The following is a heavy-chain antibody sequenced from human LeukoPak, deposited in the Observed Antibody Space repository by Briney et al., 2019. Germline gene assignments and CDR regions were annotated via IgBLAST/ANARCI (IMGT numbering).Heavy chain of an antibody. J-gene: IGHJ4*02. CDR3: ARAQFEPYYFDY. CDR2: ISSSSYI. CDR1: GFTFSSYS. Sequence: PGGSLRLSCAASGFTFSSYSMNWVRQTPGKGLQWVSSISSSSYIYYSDSIKGRLTISRDNARNSLYLQMNSLRGEDTAVYYCARAQFEPYYFDYWGQGTLVTVSS. D-gene: IGHD3-10*01. V-gene: IGHV3-21*01.